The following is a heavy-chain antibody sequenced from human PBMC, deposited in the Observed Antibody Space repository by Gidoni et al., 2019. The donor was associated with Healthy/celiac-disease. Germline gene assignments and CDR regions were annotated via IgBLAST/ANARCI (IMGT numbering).Heavy chain of an antibody. CDR2: IYWNDDK. V-gene: IGHV2-5*01. D-gene: IGHD3-10*01. Sequence: QITLKESGPTLVKPTQTLPLTCTFSGFSLSTSVVGVGWIRQPPGKALEWLALIYWNDDKRYRPSLKSRLTITKDTSKNQVVLTMTNMDPVDTATYYCAHRESFGELLHWGQGTLVTVSS. CDR1: GFSLSTSVVG. CDR3: AHRESFGELLH. J-gene: IGHJ4*02.